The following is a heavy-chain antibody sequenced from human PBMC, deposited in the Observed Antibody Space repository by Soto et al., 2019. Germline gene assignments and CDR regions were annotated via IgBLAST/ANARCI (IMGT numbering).Heavy chain of an antibody. Sequence: TSETLSLTCTVSGGSITTATDYWGWIRQAPGRGLEWIANVYHRGNTYYNPSLKGRVTISVDTSKNQFSLKVTSVTAADTAVYYCARLSSENYYVRFDYWGQGTPVTVSS. CDR3: ARLSSENYYVRFDY. V-gene: IGHV4-39*01. D-gene: IGHD3-10*02. J-gene: IGHJ4*02. CDR2: VYHRGNT. CDR1: GGSITTATDY.